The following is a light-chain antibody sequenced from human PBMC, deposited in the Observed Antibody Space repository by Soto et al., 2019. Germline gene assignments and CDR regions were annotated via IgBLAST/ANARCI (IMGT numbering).Light chain of an antibody. Sequence: AIQLTQSPSSLSASVGDRVTITCWASHDASSAVAWYQHKPGKPPTLLLYDASTLQSGVPSRFSGSGSGTYFTLTISSLQAEDFASYVCQQCKSYPITFGQGTRVEIK. CDR2: DAS. J-gene: IGKJ5*01. CDR3: QQCKSYPIT. CDR1: HDASSA. V-gene: IGKV1-13*02.